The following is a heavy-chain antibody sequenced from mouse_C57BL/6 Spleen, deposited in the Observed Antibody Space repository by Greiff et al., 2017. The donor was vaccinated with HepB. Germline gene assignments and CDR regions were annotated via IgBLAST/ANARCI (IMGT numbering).Heavy chain of an antibody. V-gene: IGHV10-3*01. Sequence: EVQLVESGGGLVQPKGSLKLSCAASGFTFNTYAMHWVRQAPGKGLEWVARIRSKSSNYATYYADSVKDRFTISRDDSQSMLYLQMNNLKTEDTAMYYCVRGDYYGSSYDYFDYWGQGTTLTVSS. D-gene: IGHD1-1*01. CDR2: IRSKSSNYAT. CDR1: GFTFNTYA. CDR3: VRGDYYGSSYDYFDY. J-gene: IGHJ2*01.